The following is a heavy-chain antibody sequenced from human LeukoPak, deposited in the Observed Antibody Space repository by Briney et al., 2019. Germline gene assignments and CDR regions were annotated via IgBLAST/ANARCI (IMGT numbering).Heavy chain of an antibody. CDR3: AKDTTDYYGSGPNAFDI. CDR2: ISASGGST. CDR1: GFTFSSQA. Sequence: GGSLRLSCAGSGFTFSSQAMNWVRQAPGKGLEWVSAISASGGSTYYADSVKGRFTISRDNSKNTLYLQMNSLRAEDTALYYCAKDTTDYYGSGPNAFDIWGQGTMVTVSS. J-gene: IGHJ3*02. V-gene: IGHV3-23*01. D-gene: IGHD3-10*01.